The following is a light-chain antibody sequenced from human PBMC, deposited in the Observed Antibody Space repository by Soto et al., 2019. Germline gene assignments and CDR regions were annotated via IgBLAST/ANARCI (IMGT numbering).Light chain of an antibody. Sequence: QSVLTQPPSASGSPGQSVTISCTGTKNDVGFYDFVSWYQHHPGKAPRLIIYEVVQRPSGVPDRLSASKSGTSGSLAITGLQAEDEGHYYCQSYDRGLTAYVFGTGTKLTVL. J-gene: IGLJ1*01. CDR1: KNDVGFYDF. CDR3: QSYDRGLTAYV. CDR2: EVV. V-gene: IGLV2-8*01.